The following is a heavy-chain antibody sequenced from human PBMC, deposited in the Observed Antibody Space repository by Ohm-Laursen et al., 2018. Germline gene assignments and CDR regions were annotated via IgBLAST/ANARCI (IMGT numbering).Heavy chain of an antibody. D-gene: IGHD2-15*01. Sequence: GASVKVSCKASGFTFTSSAVQWVRQARGQRLEWIGWIVVGSGNTNYAQKFQERVTITRDMSTSTAYMELSSLRSEDTAVYYCAAFYCSGGSCARGPDAFDIWGQGTMVTVSS. V-gene: IGHV1-58*01. CDR2: IVVGSGNT. CDR1: GFTFTSSA. CDR3: AAFYCSGGSCARGPDAFDI. J-gene: IGHJ3*02.